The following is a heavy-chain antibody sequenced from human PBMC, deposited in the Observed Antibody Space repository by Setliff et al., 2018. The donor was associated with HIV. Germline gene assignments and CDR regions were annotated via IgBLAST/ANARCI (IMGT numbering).Heavy chain of an antibody. Sequence: GGTLRLSCAASGFTFSSYGWHWVRQAPGRGLEWVAVIWYGGTNIYYADSVKGRFTISRDNSKNTLYLQMNSLGAEDTAVYYCARDRGYGDYVFDYWGQGTLVTVSS. V-gene: IGHV3-33*01. D-gene: IGHD4-17*01. CDR3: ARDRGYGDYVFDY. CDR1: GFTFSSYG. CDR2: IWYGGTNI. J-gene: IGHJ4*02.